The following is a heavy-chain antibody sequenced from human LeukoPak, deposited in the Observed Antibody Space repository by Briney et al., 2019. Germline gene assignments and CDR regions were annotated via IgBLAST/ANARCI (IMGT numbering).Heavy chain of an antibody. J-gene: IGHJ3*02. D-gene: IGHD1-1*01. CDR2: IYYSGST. CDR1: GGSISSYY. Sequence: SETLSLTCTFSGGSISSYYWSWIRQPPGKGLEWIGYIYYSGSTNYNPSLKSRVTISVDTSKNQFSLKLSSATAADTAVYYCARPSSARHAFDIWGQGTMVTVSS. V-gene: IGHV4-59*08. CDR3: ARPSSARHAFDI.